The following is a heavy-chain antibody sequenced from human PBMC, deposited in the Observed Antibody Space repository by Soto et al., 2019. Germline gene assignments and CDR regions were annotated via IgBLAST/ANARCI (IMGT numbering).Heavy chain of an antibody. V-gene: IGHV3-23*01. Sequence: PGGSLRLSCAASGFTFSSYAMSWVRQAPGKGLEWVSAISGSGGSTYYADSVKGRFTISRDNSKNTLYLQMNSLRAEDTAVYYCAKAEGPLPYYYYGMDVWGQGTTVTVSS. CDR3: AKAEGPLPYYYYGMDV. CDR1: GFTFSSYA. J-gene: IGHJ6*02. CDR2: ISGSGGST.